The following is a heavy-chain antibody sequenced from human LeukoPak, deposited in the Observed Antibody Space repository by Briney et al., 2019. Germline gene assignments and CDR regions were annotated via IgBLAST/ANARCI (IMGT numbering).Heavy chain of an antibody. CDR3: AKVQGYCSSTSCYAMWFDY. CDR2: ISSSSSYI. J-gene: IGHJ4*02. CDR1: GLTFSTYT. D-gene: IGHD2-2*01. V-gene: IGHV3-21*04. Sequence: GGSLRLSCAASGLTFSTYTMNWVSQAPGKGLEWVSTISSSSSYIYYGDSVKGRFTISRDNAKNSLYLQMNSLRAEDTAVYYCAKVQGYCSSTSCYAMWFDYWGQGTLVTVSS.